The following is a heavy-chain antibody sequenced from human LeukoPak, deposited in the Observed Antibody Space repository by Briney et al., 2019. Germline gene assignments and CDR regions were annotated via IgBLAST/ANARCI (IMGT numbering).Heavy chain of an antibody. CDR3: AAWTASGSSDWYVP. V-gene: IGHV1-58*02. D-gene: IGHD6-19*01. CDR2: IVVGSGNT. Sequence: ASVKVSCKASGFTFTSSAMQWVRQARGQRLEWIGWIVVGSGNTNYAQKFQERVTITRDMSTSTAYMELSSLRSEDMAVYYCAAWTASGSSDWYVPWGQGTLVTVSS. J-gene: IGHJ5*02. CDR1: GFTFTSSA.